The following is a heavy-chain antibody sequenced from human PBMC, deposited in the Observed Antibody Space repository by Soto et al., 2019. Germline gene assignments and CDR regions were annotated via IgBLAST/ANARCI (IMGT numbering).Heavy chain of an antibody. J-gene: IGHJ4*02. D-gene: IGHD1-26*01. Sequence: ASVNVSCKASGYTFTNYAIHWVRQAPGQRLEWMAWINAANGITKSSQKFQGRVTFTRDTSASTAYMELSSLESEDTALYYCARAGLSTTGDYWGQGTLVTVSS. CDR1: GYTFTNYA. CDR2: INAANGIT. CDR3: ARAGLSTTGDY. V-gene: IGHV1-3*01.